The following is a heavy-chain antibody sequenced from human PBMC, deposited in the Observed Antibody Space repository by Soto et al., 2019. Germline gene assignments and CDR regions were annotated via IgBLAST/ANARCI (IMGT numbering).Heavy chain of an antibody. CDR3: ARESLKTLVSGAFDV. J-gene: IGHJ3*01. CDR2: VKSDGSRI. V-gene: IGHV3-74*01. D-gene: IGHD3-10*01. CDR1: GFNLESHW. Sequence: EVQLVESGGGLVQPGGSLRLACVASGFNLESHWMHWVRQGPGKGLAWVSRVKSDGSRIRYGDFVRGQFTISRDNAKNTLFLQMDSLTADDTGVYFCARESLKTLVSGAFDVWGQGTAVVVSS.